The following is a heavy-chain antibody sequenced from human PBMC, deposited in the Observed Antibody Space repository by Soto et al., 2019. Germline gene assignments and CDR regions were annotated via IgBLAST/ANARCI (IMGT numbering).Heavy chain of an antibody. J-gene: IGHJ4*02. D-gene: IGHD1-7*01. Sequence: ASVKVSCKASGYTFTSYGISWVRQAPGQGLEWMGWISAYNGNTNYAQKLQGRVTMTTDTSTSTAYMELRSLRSDDTAVYYCARDATFYNWNSFDGWGQGTLVTVSS. CDR1: GYTFTSYG. CDR2: ISAYNGNT. CDR3: ARDATFYNWNSFDG. V-gene: IGHV1-18*01.